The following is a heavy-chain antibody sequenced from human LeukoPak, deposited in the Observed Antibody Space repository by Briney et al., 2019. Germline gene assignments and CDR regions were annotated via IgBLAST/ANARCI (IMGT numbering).Heavy chain of an antibody. Sequence: GGSLRLSCAASGFTFSSYGMHWVRQAPGKGLEWVAVIWYDGSNKYYADSVKSRFTISRDNSKNTLYLQMNSLRAEDTAVYYCAREEMATVTIDYWGQGTLVTVSS. V-gene: IGHV3-33*01. CDR2: IWYDGSNK. CDR1: GFTFSSYG. D-gene: IGHD5-24*01. CDR3: AREEMATVTIDY. J-gene: IGHJ4*02.